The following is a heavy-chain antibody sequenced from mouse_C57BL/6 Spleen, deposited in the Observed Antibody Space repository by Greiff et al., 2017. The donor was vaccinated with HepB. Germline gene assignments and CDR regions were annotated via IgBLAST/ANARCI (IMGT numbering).Heavy chain of an antibody. CDR2: INPGSGGT. J-gene: IGHJ4*01. V-gene: IGHV1-54*01. Sequence: QVQLKESGAELVRPGTSVKVSCKASGYAFTNYLIEWVKQRPGQGLEWIGVINPGSGGTNYNEKFKGKATLTADKSSSTAYMQLSSLTSEYSAVYFCAREDYSNSRGYYAMDYWGQGTSVTVSS. D-gene: IGHD2-5*01. CDR3: AREDYSNSRGYYAMDY. CDR1: GYAFTNYL.